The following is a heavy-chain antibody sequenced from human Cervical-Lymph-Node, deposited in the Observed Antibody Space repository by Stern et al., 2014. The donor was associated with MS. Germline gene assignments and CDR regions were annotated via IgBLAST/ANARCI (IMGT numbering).Heavy chain of an antibody. D-gene: IGHD2-8*01. CDR2: ISADSGNT. CDR3: ARDKMHAFDY. J-gene: IGHJ4*02. Sequence: VQLVESGTEVKKPGASVLVSCKASGYTFTTYGITWVRQAPGQGLEWMGWISADSGNTKYAQNFQERVTMTREKTTGNTSMGGRSLRSEDTAVYYCARDKMHAFDYWGQGTQVTVPS. CDR1: GYTFTTYG. V-gene: IGHV1-18*01.